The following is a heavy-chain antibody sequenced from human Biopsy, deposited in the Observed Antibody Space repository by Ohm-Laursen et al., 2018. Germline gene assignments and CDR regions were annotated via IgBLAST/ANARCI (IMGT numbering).Heavy chain of an antibody. V-gene: IGHV4-4*07. Sequence: GTLSLTCPVSGGSVSSNVAYWNWIRQPAGKGLEWIGRIYTSGSTNFNPSLKSRVTMSIDTSKNQFSLRLSSVTAADTAVYYCARAAFGPFDSWGQGALVTVSS. CDR1: GGSVSSNVAY. J-gene: IGHJ4*02. CDR3: ARAAFGPFDS. CDR2: IYTSGST. D-gene: IGHD3-16*01.